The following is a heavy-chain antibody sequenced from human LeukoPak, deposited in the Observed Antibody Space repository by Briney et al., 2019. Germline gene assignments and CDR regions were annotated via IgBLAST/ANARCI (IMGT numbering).Heavy chain of an antibody. CDR1: GGTFSSYA. D-gene: IGHD3-22*01. CDR3: ARDFRVPYYYDSSGRCAAY. Sequence: GSSVKVSCKASGGTFSSYAISWVRQAPGQGLEWMGGIIPIFGTANYAQKLQGRVTMTTDTSTSTAYMELRSLRSDDTAVYYCARDFRVPYYYDSSGRCAAYWGQGTLVTVSS. CDR2: IIPIFGTA. J-gene: IGHJ4*02. V-gene: IGHV1-69*05.